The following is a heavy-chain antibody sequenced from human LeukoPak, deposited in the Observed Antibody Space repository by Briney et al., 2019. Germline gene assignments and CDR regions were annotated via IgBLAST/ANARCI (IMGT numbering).Heavy chain of an antibody. Sequence: SGTLSLTCAVSGGSISSSNWWSWGRQPPGEGLEWVGEIYHSGSTNYNPSLKSRVTISVDKSKNQFSLKLSSVTAADTAVYYCARVSHGGTSWVDPWGQGTLVTVSS. D-gene: IGHD4-23*01. CDR2: IYHSGST. CDR1: GGSISSSNW. J-gene: IGHJ5*02. V-gene: IGHV4-4*02. CDR3: ARVSHGGTSWVDP.